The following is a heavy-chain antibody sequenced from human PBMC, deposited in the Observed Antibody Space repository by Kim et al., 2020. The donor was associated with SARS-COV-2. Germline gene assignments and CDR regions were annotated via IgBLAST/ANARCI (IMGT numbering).Heavy chain of an antibody. V-gene: IGHV3-33*01. CDR3: ARDGSDSSGYRRKEGAEYFQH. CDR1: GFTFSSYG. CDR2: IWYDGSNK. D-gene: IGHD3-22*01. J-gene: IGHJ1*01. Sequence: GGSLRLSCAASGFTFSSYGMHWVRQAPGKGLEWVAVIWYDGSNKYYADSVKGRFTISRDNSKNTLYLQMNSLRAEDTAVYYCARDGSDSSGYRRKEGAEYFQHWGQGTLVTVSS.